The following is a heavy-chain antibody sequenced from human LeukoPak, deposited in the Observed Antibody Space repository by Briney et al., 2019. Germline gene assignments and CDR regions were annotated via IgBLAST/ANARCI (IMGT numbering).Heavy chain of an antibody. CDR1: GFTFSNYW. J-gene: IGHJ4*02. CDR2: INHDGSDK. V-gene: IGHV3-7*01. D-gene: IGHD3-10*01. CDR3: ARGGHRQKEF. Sequence: GGSLRLSCSASGFTFSNYWMTWVRQSPGKGLEWVAIINHDGSDKNCVYAVRGRFTNSRDKAKTSLYQQMSSMRAEDTAVYYCARGGHRQKEFWGQGTLVTVSS.